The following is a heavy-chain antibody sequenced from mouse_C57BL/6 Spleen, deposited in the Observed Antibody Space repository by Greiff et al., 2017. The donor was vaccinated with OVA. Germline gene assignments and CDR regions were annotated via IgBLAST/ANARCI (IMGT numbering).Heavy chain of an antibody. CDR1: GYTFTSYW. CDR3: ARSTYGNYNYYFDY. D-gene: IGHD2-1*01. Sequence: QVQLQQPGAELVKPGASVKLSCKASGYTFTSYWMQWVKQRPGQGLEWIGEIDPSDSYTNYNQKFKGKATLTVDTSSSTAYMQLSSLTSEDSAVYYWARSTYGNYNYYFDYWGQGTTRTVPS. V-gene: IGHV1-50*01. CDR2: IDPSDSYT. J-gene: IGHJ2*01.